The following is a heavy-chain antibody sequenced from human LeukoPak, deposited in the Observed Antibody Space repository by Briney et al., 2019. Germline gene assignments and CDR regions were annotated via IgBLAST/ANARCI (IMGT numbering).Heavy chain of an antibody. CDR2: IYYSGST. J-gene: IGHJ3*02. Sequence: PSESLSLTCTVSGGSISSSSYYWGWIRQPPGKGLEWIGSIYYSGSTYYNPSLKSRVTISVDTSKNQFSLKLSSVTAADTAVYYCARETMIATLFDIWGQGTMVTVSS. CDR1: GGSISSSSYY. D-gene: IGHD3-22*01. V-gene: IGHV4-39*07. CDR3: ARETMIATLFDI.